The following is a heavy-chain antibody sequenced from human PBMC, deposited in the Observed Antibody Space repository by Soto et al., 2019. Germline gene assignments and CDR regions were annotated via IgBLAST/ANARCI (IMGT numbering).Heavy chain of an antibody. J-gene: IGHJ5*02. D-gene: IGHD3-22*01. Sequence: ASVKVSCKASGYTFTSYGISWVRQAPGQGLEWMGWISAYNGNTNYAQKLQGRVTMTTDTSTSTAYMELRSLRSDDTAVYYCARDQVVITTGNWFDPWGQGTLVTVSS. CDR2: ISAYNGNT. V-gene: IGHV1-18*01. CDR3: ARDQVVITTGNWFDP. CDR1: GYTFTSYG.